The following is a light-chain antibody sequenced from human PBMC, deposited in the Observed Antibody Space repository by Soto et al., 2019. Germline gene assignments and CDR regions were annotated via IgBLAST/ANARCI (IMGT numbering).Light chain of an antibody. J-gene: IGKJ2*01. CDR1: QSISSY. Sequence: DIQMTQSPSSLSASVGDRVTVTCRASQSISSYLNWYQQKPGKAPKLLIYAASSLQSGVPSRLRGSGSGTDLTLTISILQPDDFATYYCQQSSSIAYTCRQGTKLEIK. V-gene: IGKV1-39*01. CDR2: AAS. CDR3: QQSSSIAYT.